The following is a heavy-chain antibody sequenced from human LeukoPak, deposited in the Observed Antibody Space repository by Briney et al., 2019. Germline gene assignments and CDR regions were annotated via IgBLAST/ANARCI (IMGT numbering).Heavy chain of an antibody. CDR1: GFTVSSNY. Sequence: GGSLRLSCAASGFTVSSNYMSWVRQAPGKGLEWVAISYSGNTTYCADSVRGRFTISRDKSKNRLHLQMNSLRAEDTAVYYCATYSSGRRGYCFDSWGQGTLVTVSS. CDR2: SYSGNTT. V-gene: IGHV3-66*01. D-gene: IGHD6-19*01. CDR3: ATYSSGRRGYCFDS. J-gene: IGHJ4*02.